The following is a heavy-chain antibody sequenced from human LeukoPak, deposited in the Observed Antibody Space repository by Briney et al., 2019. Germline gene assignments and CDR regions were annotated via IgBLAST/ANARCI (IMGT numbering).Heavy chain of an antibody. CDR2: ISVYNGNT. V-gene: IGHV1-18*01. D-gene: IGHD3-16*01. Sequence: GASVKVSCKASGYSFIIYGITWVRQAPGQGLEWMGWISVYNGNTNYVQKLQGRVTMTTDTSTSTAYMELRSLRSDDTAVYYCARARGGSYYYNYMDVWGKGTTVTVSS. CDR1: GYSFIIYG. J-gene: IGHJ6*03. CDR3: ARARGGSYYYNYMDV.